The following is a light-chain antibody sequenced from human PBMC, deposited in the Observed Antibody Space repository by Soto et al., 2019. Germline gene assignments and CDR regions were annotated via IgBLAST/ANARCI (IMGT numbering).Light chain of an antibody. J-gene: IGKJ4*01. Sequence: DIQVTQSPSSVSASAGDRVIITCRASQDIPSWTVWFQQKADKAPILLIYDTYTFEGGVSDRFSGSRSSTVLTSTIGSLLPEYFSASYCYSANWFPLTCAGGTSVEI. V-gene: IGKV1-12*01. CDR3: YSANWFPLT. CDR2: DTY. CDR1: QDIPSW.